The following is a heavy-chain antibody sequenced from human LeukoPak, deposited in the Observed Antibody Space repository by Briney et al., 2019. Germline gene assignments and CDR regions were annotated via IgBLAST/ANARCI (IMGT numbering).Heavy chain of an antibody. V-gene: IGHV3-23*01. J-gene: IGHJ4*02. CDR2: INTGGGA. CDR3: AKDQHEYYFDY. Sequence: GGSLRLSCAASGFTLSSYAMAWVRQAPGKGLEWVSTINTGGGAYYAASVKGRFTISRDNSRNTLYLQMNSLRAEDTAVYYCAKDQHEYYFDYWGQGTLVTVSS. CDR1: GFTLSSYA. D-gene: IGHD2-21*01.